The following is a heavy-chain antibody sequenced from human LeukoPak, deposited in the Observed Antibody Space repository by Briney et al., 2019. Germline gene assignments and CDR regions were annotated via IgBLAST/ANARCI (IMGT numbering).Heavy chain of an antibody. J-gene: IGHJ4*02. CDR1: GFTFSSYS. CDR3: ARDDAGSRDGYNAPNDC. D-gene: IGHD5-24*01. Sequence: GGTLRLSCAASGFTFSSYSMNWVRQAPGKGLEWVSSISSSSSYIYYADSVKGRFTISRDNAKNSLYLQMNSLRAEDTAVYYCARDDAGSRDGYNAPNDCWGQGTLVTVSS. V-gene: IGHV3-21*01. CDR2: ISSSSSYI.